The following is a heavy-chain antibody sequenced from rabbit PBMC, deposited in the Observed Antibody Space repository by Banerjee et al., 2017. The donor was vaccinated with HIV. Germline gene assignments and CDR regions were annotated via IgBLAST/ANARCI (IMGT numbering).Heavy chain of an antibody. D-gene: IGHD4-1*01. J-gene: IGHJ4*01. CDR3: VRGGVYTSGWKFNL. CDR1: GFSFSNKYV. CDR2: IYTSTGGT. V-gene: IGHV1S43*01. Sequence: QEQLEESGGDLVKPEGSLTLTCTASGFSFSNKYVMCWVRQAPGKGRELIACIYTSTGGTWYASWVNGRFTISSHNAQNTLYLQLNSLTAADTATYFCVRGGVYTSGWKFNLWGPGTLVTVS.